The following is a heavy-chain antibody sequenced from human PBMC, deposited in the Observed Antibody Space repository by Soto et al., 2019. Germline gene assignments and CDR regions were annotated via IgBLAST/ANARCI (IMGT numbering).Heavy chain of an antibody. V-gene: IGHV1-69*13. CDR1: GGTFSSYT. D-gene: IGHD6-13*01. J-gene: IGHJ6*02. CDR3: ARVSPRLIAAAGSYYYYGMDV. CDR2: IIPIFGTA. Sequence: SVKVSCKASGGTFSSYTISWVRQAPGQGLEWMGGIIPIFGTANYAQKFQGRVTITADESTSTAYMELSSLRSEDTAVYYCARVSPRLIAAAGSYYYYGMDVWGQGTTVTVSS.